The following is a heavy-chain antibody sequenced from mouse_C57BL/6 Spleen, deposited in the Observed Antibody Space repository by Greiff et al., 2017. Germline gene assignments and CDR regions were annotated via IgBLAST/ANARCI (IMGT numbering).Heavy chain of an antibody. D-gene: IGHD1-1*01. Sequence: QVQLQQPGAELVKPGASVKVSCKASGYTFTSYWMHWVKQRPGQGLEWIGRIHPSDSDTNYNQKFKGKATLTVDKSSSTAYMQLSSLTSEDSAVYYCAIARIYYGSSYGYYFDYWGQGTTLTVSS. CDR2: IHPSDSDT. CDR1: GYTFTSYW. J-gene: IGHJ2*01. V-gene: IGHV1-74*01. CDR3: AIARIYYGSSYGYYFDY.